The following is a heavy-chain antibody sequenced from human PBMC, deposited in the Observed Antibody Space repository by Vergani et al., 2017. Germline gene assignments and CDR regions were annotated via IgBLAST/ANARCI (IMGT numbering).Heavy chain of an antibody. CDR3: ARETDTGSSVSYNCYGMDV. CDR1: GFTFSDHY. V-gene: IGHV3-11*04. D-gene: IGHD3-9*01. CDR2: MSSGASI. Sequence: QVQLVESGGGLVKHGGSLRLSCAASGFTFSDHYMSWVRQAPGKGLEWISYMSSGASISYAESVKGRFTFSRDNTKNTLYLQMISLRAEDTAVYYCARETDTGSSVSYNCYGMDVWGQGTTVSVSS. J-gene: IGHJ6*02.